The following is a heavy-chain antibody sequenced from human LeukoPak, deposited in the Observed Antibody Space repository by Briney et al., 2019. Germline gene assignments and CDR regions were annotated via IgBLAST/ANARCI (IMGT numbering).Heavy chain of an antibody. J-gene: IGHJ4*02. Sequence: ASVKVSCKASGYSFTDYYMLWVRQAPGQGLEWMGWINTTTGSPTYAQGFTGRFVFSLDTSVSTTYLQISSLEAEDTAVYYCARTVLGDTGYFDYWGQGTLITVSS. V-gene: IGHV7-4-1*02. CDR1: GYSFTDYY. CDR3: ARTVLGDTGYFDY. D-gene: IGHD1-26*01. CDR2: INTTTGSP.